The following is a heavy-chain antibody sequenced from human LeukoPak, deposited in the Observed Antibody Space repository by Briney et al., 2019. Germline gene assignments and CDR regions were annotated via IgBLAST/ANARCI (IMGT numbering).Heavy chain of an antibody. CDR1: GFTFSDYA. V-gene: IGHV3-23*01. Sequence: GGSLRLSCAASGFTFSDYAMGWVRQAPGKGLEWVSSISGSGDSPNSADSVKGRFSISRDNSKSTLYLQMNSLRAEDTAIYYCASLDPFDYWGQGTLVTVSS. CDR3: ASLDPFDY. J-gene: IGHJ4*02. CDR2: ISGSGDSP.